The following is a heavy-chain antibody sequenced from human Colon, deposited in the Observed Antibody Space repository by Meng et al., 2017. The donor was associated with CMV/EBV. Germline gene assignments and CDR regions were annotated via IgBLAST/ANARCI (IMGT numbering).Heavy chain of an antibody. D-gene: IGHD2-2*01. Sequence: TWKDSGPPLVKPTQTLTLTCPFSGFSLNTYEVGVGWFRQPPGKAPEWLALIYWDDDKRYRSSLGNRLTLTHDASKNQVVLTMTDMDPVDTATYYCAHKSLPAAFFDYWSQGTLVTVSS. V-gene: IGHV2-5*02. CDR1: GFSLNTYEVG. J-gene: IGHJ4*02. CDR3: AHKSLPAAFFDY. CDR2: IYWDDDK.